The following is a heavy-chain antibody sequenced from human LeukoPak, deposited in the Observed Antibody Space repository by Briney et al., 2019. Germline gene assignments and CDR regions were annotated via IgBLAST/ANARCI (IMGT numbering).Heavy chain of an antibody. D-gene: IGHD6-19*01. Sequence: ASVKVSCKASGYTFTSYYIHWVRQAPGQGLEWMGVINVSGGGTTYAQKFQGRVTITTDESTSTAYMELSSLRSEDTAVYYCASLAVADPYYYYYYYMDVWGKGTTVTVPS. V-gene: IGHV1-46*01. CDR3: ASLAVADPYYYYYYYMDV. CDR1: GYTFTSYY. J-gene: IGHJ6*03. CDR2: INVSGGGT.